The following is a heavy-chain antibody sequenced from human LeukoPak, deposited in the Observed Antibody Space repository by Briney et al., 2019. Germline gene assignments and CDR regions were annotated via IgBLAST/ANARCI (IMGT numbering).Heavy chain of an antibody. CDR2: INWNGGRT. J-gene: IGHJ4*02. Sequence: GGSLRLSCAASGFTFSSYGMHWVRQAPGKGLEWVSGINWNGGRTGYADSVKGRFTISRDNAKNSLYLQMNSLRAEDTALYYCARDYDYGDYPGYWGQGTLVTVSS. CDR3: ARDYDYGDYPGY. V-gene: IGHV3-20*04. CDR1: GFTFSSYG. D-gene: IGHD4-17*01.